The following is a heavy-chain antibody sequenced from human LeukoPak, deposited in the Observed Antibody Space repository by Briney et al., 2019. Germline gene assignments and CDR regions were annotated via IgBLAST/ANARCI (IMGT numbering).Heavy chain of an antibody. J-gene: IGHJ3*02. CDR3: ARWLGNGFDI. V-gene: IGHV4-34*01. D-gene: IGHD6-19*01. CDR1: GGSFSGYY. CDR2: INHSGST. Sequence: SETLSLTCAVYGGSFSGYYWSWIRQPPGKGLEWIGEINHSGSTNYNPSLKSRVSMSLDTSKNQCSLNLNSVTAADTAVFYCARWLGNGFDIWGQGTMVTVSS.